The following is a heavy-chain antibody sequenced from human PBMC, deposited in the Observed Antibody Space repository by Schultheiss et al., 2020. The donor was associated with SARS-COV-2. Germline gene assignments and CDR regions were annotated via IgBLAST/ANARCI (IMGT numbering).Heavy chain of an antibody. J-gene: IGHJ3*02. CDR3: ARDQGYAFDI. Sequence: GGSLRLSCAASGFTFSGSAMHWVRQASGKGLEWVGRIRSKANSYATAYAASVKGRFTISRDDSKNTAYLQMNSLKTEDTAVYYCARDQGYAFDIWGQGTMVTVSS. V-gene: IGHV3-73*01. D-gene: IGHD2-2*01. CDR2: IRSKANSYAT. CDR1: GFTFSGSA.